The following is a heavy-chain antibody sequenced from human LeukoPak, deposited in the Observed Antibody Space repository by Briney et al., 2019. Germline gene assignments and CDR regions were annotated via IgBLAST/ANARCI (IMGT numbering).Heavy chain of an antibody. J-gene: IGHJ4*02. D-gene: IGHD6-13*01. V-gene: IGHV3-48*01. CDR3: ARDKSGDTIAAADTYFDY. CDR2: ISNTGSVI. Sequence: PGGSLRLSCAASGSTFSSHTMNWVRQAPGKGLEWISYISNTGSVIYYADSVKGRFTISRDDSKNTVFLQMNSLRTEDTAVYYCARDKSGDTIAAADTYFDYWGQGTLATVSS. CDR1: GSTFSSHT.